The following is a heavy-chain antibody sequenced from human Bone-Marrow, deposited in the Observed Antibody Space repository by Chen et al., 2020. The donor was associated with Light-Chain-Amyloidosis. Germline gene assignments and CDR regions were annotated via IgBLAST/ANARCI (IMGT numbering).Heavy chain of an antibody. V-gene: IGHV3-53*02. CDR2: VYSGGNA. Sequence: EVQLVEIGGGLIQPGGSLRLSCAGSGFTVSSNYMSWVRQAPGKGPEWVSVVYSGGNAYYADSVKGRFTISRDNSKNTLYLQMNSLRAEDTAVYYCARAPSGTHFHFDYWGQGTLVTVSS. J-gene: IGHJ4*02. CDR3: ARAPSGTHFHFDY. D-gene: IGHD1-26*01. CDR1: GFTVSSNY.